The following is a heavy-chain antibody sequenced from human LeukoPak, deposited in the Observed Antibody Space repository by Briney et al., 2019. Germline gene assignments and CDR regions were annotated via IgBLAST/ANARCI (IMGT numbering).Heavy chain of an antibody. CDR1: GFTFSSYG. CDR3: AKVFFSGSYYAASDY. CDR2: ISYDGSNK. J-gene: IGHJ4*02. Sequence: GGSLRLSCAASGFTFSSYGMHWVRQAPGRGLEWVAVISYDGSNKYYADSVKGRFTISRDNSKNTLYLQMSSLGAEDTAVYYCAKVFFSGSYYAASDYWGQGTLVTVSS. D-gene: IGHD1-26*01. V-gene: IGHV3-30*18.